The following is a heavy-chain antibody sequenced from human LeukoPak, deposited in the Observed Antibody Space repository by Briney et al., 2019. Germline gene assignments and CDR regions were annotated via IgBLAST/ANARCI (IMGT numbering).Heavy chain of an antibody. CDR1: GGSISSSSYY. CDR3: ARVDYAALDI. D-gene: IGHD4-17*01. CDR2: IFYSGST. Sequence: LETLSLXCTVSGGSISSSSYYWGWIRQPPGKGLEWIGNIFYSGSTYYNPSLKSRVTISVDTSKNQFSLNLTSVTAADTAVYYCARVDYAALDIWGHGTMVTVSS. V-gene: IGHV4-39*01. J-gene: IGHJ3*02.